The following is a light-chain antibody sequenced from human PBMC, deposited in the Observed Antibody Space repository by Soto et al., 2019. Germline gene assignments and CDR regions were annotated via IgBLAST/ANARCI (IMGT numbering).Light chain of an antibody. J-gene: IGLJ2*01. CDR3: AARDDSLNALI. Sequence: QSALTQPPSASGTPGQRVTISCSGSSSNSGSHSVDWYQQLPGTAPKLLIFRNNQRPSGVPDRFSGSKSGTSASLAISGLQSEDEAEYYCAARDDSLNALIFGGGTKVTVL. CDR1: SSNSGSHS. CDR2: RNN. V-gene: IGLV1-44*01.